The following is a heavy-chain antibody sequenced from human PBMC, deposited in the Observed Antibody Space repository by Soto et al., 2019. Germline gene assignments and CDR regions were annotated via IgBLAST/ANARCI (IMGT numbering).Heavy chain of an antibody. CDR1: GFTFNIYG. CDR2: ISYDGSNQ. Sequence: GGSLRLSCAASGFTFNIYGMHWVRPAPGKGLEWVALISYDGSNQYYADSVKGRFTISRDNSKNTLFLQMNSLRADDTAVYYCAKDQASGQGSFDSWGQGTLVTVSS. J-gene: IGHJ4*02. CDR3: AKDQASGQGSFDS. V-gene: IGHV3-30*18.